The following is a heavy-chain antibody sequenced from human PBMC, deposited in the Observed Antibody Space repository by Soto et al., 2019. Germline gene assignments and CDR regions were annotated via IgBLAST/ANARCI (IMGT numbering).Heavy chain of an antibody. V-gene: IGHV3-13*01. CDR1: GFTFSSYE. J-gene: IGHJ3*02. CDR3: ARAGVYGSFDI. D-gene: IGHD4-17*01. CDR2: IGTAGDT. Sequence: EVHLVESGGGLVQPGGSLRLSCAASGFTFSSYEMHWVRQATGKGLEWVSAIGTAGDTYYPGSVKGRFTISRENAKNSLYLQMNSLRAGDTAVYYCARAGVYGSFDIWGQGTMVTVSS.